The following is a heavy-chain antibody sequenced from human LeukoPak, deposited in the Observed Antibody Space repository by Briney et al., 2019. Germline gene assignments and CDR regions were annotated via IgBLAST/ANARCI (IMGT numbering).Heavy chain of an antibody. J-gene: IGHJ4*02. D-gene: IGHD6-13*01. CDR3: ARGGAAAGF. CDR1: GFTFSNYW. V-gene: IGHV3-7*01. CDR2: IKQDGSEK. Sequence: GGSLRLSCAASGFTFSNYWMSWVRQAPGKGLEWVANIKQDGSEKYYVDSVKGRFTISRDNAKNSLYLQMNSLRAEDTAVYYCARGGAAAGFWGQGTLVTVSS.